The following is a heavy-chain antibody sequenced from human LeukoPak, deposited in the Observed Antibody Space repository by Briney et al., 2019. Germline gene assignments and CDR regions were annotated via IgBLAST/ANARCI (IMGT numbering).Heavy chain of an antibody. CDR2: IWYDGTNK. J-gene: IGHJ4*02. V-gene: IGHV3-33*06. Sequence: PGGSLRLSCAASGFTFSSYGMHWVRQAPGKGLEWVTAIWYDGTNKNYADSVKGRFTISRDNSKNTLYLQMNSLRAEDTAVYYCAKEGLAYCGGDCYVDYWGQGTLVTVSS. CDR3: AKEGLAYCGGDCYVDY. D-gene: IGHD2-21*02. CDR1: GFTFSSYG.